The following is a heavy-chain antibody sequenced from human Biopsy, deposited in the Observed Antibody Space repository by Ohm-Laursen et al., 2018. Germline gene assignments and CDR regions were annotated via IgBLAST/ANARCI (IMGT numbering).Heavy chain of an antibody. CDR3: ARSRGSSGIATIYYYGMDV. J-gene: IGHJ6*02. CDR2: ISSSSDNI. V-gene: IGHV3-21*01. CDR1: GFTLSSYS. Sequence: SLRLSCTASGFTLSSYSMNWVRQTPGKGLEWASTISSSSDNIYYVDSVKGRFTISRGNAKNSLYLQMNSLRAEDTAVYYCARSRGSSGIATIYYYGMDVWGQGTTVTVSS. D-gene: IGHD3-10*01.